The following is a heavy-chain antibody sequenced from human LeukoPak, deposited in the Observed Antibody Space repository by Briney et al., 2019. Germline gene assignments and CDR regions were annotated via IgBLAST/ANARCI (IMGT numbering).Heavy chain of an antibody. CDR3: ARGVWFGEPGWFDP. J-gene: IGHJ5*02. V-gene: IGHV4-34*01. CDR1: GGSFSGYY. Sequence: SETLSLTCAVYGGSFSGYYLSWIRQPPGKGLEWIGEINHSGSTNYNPSLKSRVTISVDTSKNQFSLKLSSVTAADTAVYYCARGVWFGEPGWFDPWGQGTLVTVSS. D-gene: IGHD3-10*01. CDR2: INHSGST.